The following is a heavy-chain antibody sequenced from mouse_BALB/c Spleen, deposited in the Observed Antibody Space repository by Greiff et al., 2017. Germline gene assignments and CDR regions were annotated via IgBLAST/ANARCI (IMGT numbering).Heavy chain of an antibody. V-gene: IGHV5-4*02. Sequence: EVNVVESGGGLVKPGGSLKLSCAASGFTFSDYYMYWVRQTPEKRLEWVATISDGGSYTYYPDSVKGRFTISRDNAKNNLYLQMSSLKSEDTAMYYCARDRDGYYYAMDYWGQGTSVTVSS. CDR3: ARDRDGYYYAMDY. J-gene: IGHJ4*01. CDR2: ISDGGSYT. CDR1: GFTFSDYY. D-gene: IGHD2-3*01.